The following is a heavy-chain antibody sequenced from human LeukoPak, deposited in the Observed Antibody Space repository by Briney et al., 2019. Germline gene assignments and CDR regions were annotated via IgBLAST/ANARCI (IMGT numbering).Heavy chain of an antibody. CDR1: GFTFSSYA. CDR2: ISGSGGST. V-gene: IGHV3-23*01. CDR3: AKVHSSGYFRY. J-gene: IGHJ4*02. D-gene: IGHD6-19*01. Sequence: GGSLRLSCAASGFTFSSYAMSWVRQAPGKGLEWVSAISGSGGSTYYADSVKGRFTISRDNSKNTLYLQMNSLRAEDTAVYYRAKVHSSGYFRYWGQGTLVTVSS.